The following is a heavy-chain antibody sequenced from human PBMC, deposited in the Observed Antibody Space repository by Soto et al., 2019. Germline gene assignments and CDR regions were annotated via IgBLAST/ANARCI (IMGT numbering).Heavy chain of an antibody. D-gene: IGHD4-17*01. CDR2: ISNDGSNK. CDR3: ARGTAYGDNARHFGF. J-gene: IGHJ4*02. CDR1: GFSFSSYV. V-gene: IGHV3-30-3*01. Sequence: QVQLVESGGGVVQPGGSLRLSCAASGFSFSSYVMHWVRQAPGKGLEWVAVISNDGSNKYYADSVKGRFTISRDSSRNTIYVQMLSLRTEDTAVYYCARGTAYGDNARHFGFWGQGTLVTVSS.